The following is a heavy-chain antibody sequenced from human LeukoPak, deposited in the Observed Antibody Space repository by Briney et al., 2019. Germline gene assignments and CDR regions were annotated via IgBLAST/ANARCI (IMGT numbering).Heavy chain of an antibody. CDR1: GFTFSSYA. D-gene: IGHD2-2*01. CDR3: TTDNAPGMDV. J-gene: IGHJ6*02. CDR2: ISYDGSNK. Sequence: GGSLRLSCAASGFTFSSYAVHWVRQAPGKGLEWVAVISYDGSNKYYADSVKGRFTISRDNSKNTLYLQMNSLKTEDTAVYYCTTDNAPGMDVWGQGTTVTVSS. V-gene: IGHV3-30-3*01.